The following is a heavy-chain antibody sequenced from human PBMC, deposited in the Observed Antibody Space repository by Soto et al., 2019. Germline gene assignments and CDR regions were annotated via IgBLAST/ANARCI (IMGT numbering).Heavy chain of an antibody. Sequence: PGGSLRLSCVASGFTFSSYDMHWVRQPTGKGLEWVSGIGIGGDTYYSGSVKGRFTISRENAKDSLYLQMNSLSDGDTAVYYCTRTSGLFSYGLDVRGQGVTVTVSS. D-gene: IGHD3-3*01. V-gene: IGHV3-13*01. CDR1: GFTFSSYD. CDR2: IGIGGDT. J-gene: IGHJ6*01. CDR3: TRTSGLFSYGLDV.